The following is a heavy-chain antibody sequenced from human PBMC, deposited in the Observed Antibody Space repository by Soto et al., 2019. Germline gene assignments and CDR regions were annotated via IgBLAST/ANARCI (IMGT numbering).Heavy chain of an antibody. CDR1: GFTFSSEY. CDR2: INQDGSEI. Sequence: EVQLVESGGGLVQPGGSLRLSCAASGFTFSSEYMSWVRQAPGKGLEWVGNINQDGSEIYYLESVKGRFTISRDNAKKSLYLQMNSLRAEDTAVYYCATIAAVRFDYWGQGTLVTVPS. D-gene: IGHD6-13*01. V-gene: IGHV3-7*02. CDR3: ATIAAVRFDY. J-gene: IGHJ4*02.